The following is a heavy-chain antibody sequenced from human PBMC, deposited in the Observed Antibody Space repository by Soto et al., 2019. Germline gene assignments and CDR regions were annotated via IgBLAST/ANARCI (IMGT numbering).Heavy chain of an antibody. CDR2: IKDDGTKT. J-gene: IGHJ4*02. V-gene: IGHV3-7*03. Sequence: GGSLRLSCAASGFTFSSYEMNWVRQAPGKGLEWVANIKDDGTKTFYADSVRGRFTISRDNAKNSLYLQMNSLRAEDTAVYYCASLNWEVPATGPWGRGTLVTVSS. CDR1: GFTFSSYE. CDR3: ASLNWEVPATGP. D-gene: IGHD2-2*01.